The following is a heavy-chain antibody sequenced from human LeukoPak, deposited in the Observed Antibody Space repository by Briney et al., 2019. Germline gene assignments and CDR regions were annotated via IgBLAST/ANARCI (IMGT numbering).Heavy chain of an antibody. D-gene: IGHD6-6*01. J-gene: IGHJ6*03. CDR2: INHSGST. CDR1: GGSISSHY. Sequence: PSETLSLTCTVSGGSISSHYWSWIRQPPGKGLEWIGEINHSGSTNYNPSLKSRVTISVDTSKNQFSLKLSSVTAADTAVYYCARGIAARRYYYYYYMDVWGKGTTVTVSS. CDR3: ARGIAARRYYYYYYMDV. V-gene: IGHV4-34*01.